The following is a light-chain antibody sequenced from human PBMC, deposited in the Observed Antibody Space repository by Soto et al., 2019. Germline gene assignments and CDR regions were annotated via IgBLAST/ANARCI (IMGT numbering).Light chain of an antibody. V-gene: IGKV3-20*01. J-gene: IGKJ2*01. CDR2: GAS. CDR3: QHYGGALYT. Sequence: EIVLTQSPGTLSLSPGERATLSCRASQSLSGNYLAWYQQKPGQAPRVLIYGASSRATGIPDRFSGGGSGTDFPLTISGLEPEDFEVYYCQHYGGALYTFGQGTKVEIK. CDR1: QSLSGNY.